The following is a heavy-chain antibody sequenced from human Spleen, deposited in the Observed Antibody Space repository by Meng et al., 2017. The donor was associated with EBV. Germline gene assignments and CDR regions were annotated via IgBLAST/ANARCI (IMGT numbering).Heavy chain of an antibody. CDR2: LIPMSGAP. Sequence: QVYGGKFGVEVNKPGSSGKVSCRTSGGTFNSDAVSWVRQAPGQGLEWMGGLIPMSGAPHYAQKFQGRVTITADESTSTHYMDLSNLRSDDTAMYYCASESGRGFTPDYWGKGTLVTVSS. CDR3: ASESGRGFTPDY. V-gene: IGHV1-69*01. CDR1: GGTFNSDA. D-gene: IGHD3-10*01. J-gene: IGHJ4*02.